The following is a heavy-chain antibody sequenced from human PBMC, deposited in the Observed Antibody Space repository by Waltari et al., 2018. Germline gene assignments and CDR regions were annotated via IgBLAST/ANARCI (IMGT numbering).Heavy chain of an antibody. CDR3: AKGYGYHYYNTMDV. D-gene: IGHD5-18*01. Sequence: EVQVVESGVGLVQPGRSLRLSCGASGFTFYDYAMNWVRQAPGKGLEWVAGISWNSGSIGYADSVKGRFTISRDNAKDSLYLHMNSLRADDTALYYCAKGYGYHYYNTMDVWGQGTTVTVSS. CDR1: GFTFYDYA. V-gene: IGHV3-9*01. J-gene: IGHJ6*02. CDR2: ISWNSGSI.